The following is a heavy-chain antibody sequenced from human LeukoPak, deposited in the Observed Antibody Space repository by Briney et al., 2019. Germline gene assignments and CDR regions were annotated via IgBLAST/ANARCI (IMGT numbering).Heavy chain of an antibody. CDR2: ISYDGSNK. V-gene: IGHV3-30*18. Sequence: GGSLRLSCAASGFTFGSCGMHWVRQAPGKGLEWVAVISYDGSNKYYADSVKGRFTISRDNSKNTLYLQMNSLRAEDTAVYYCAKEDRAVYYFDSWGQGTLVTVSS. D-gene: IGHD1-26*01. CDR3: AKEDRAVYYFDS. J-gene: IGHJ4*02. CDR1: GFTFGSCG.